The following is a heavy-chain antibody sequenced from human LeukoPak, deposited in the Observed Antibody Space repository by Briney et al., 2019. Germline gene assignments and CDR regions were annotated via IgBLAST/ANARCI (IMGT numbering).Heavy chain of an antibody. Sequence: PSETLSLTCAVYGGSFSGYYWSWIRQPPGKRLEWIGEINHSGSTNYNPSLKSRVTISVDTSKNQFSLKLSSVTAADTAVYYCARGPDGDVLMVYATFDYWGQGTLVTVSS. CDR1: GGSFSGYY. CDR2: INHSGST. V-gene: IGHV4-34*01. CDR3: ARGPDGDVLMVYATFDY. D-gene: IGHD2-8*01. J-gene: IGHJ4*02.